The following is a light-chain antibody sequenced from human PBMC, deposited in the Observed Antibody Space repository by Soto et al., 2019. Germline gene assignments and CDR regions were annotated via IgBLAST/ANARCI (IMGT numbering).Light chain of an antibody. Sequence: QSALTQPRSVSGSPGQSVTISCIGTSSDVGGYNYVSWYQQHPGKAPKLMIYDVSKRPSEVPDRFSGSKSDNTASLTISGLQAEDEADYYCCSYAGSFVFGGGTKVTVL. CDR2: DVS. J-gene: IGLJ2*01. CDR3: CSYAGSFV. CDR1: SSDVGGYNY. V-gene: IGLV2-11*01.